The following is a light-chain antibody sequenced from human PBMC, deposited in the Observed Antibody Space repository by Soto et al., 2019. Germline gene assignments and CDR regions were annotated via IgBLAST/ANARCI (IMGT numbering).Light chain of an antibody. J-gene: IGLJ1*01. CDR3: QSYDSSLSGYV. CDR1: SSNIGAGYD. CDR2: GNS. Sequence: QSVLTQPPSVSGAPGQRVTISCTGSSSNIGAGYDVHWYQQLPGTAPKLLIYGNSNRPSGVPDRFSGSKSGTSASLAITGLQVEDEADYSCQSYDSSLSGYVFGTGTKVTVL. V-gene: IGLV1-40*01.